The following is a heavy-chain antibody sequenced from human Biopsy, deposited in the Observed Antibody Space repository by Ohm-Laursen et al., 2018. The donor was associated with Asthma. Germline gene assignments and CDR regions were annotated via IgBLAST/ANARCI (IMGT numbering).Heavy chain of an antibody. CDR2: ISSDGSAK. Sequence: SLRLSCAASGFSLRDYGMHWVRQSPGKGLEWVALISSDGSAKYSPSAVKGPVTVSSDVSKSTLYLRLEDLTSEETAVYYFAKDEYGGSSHLELWGRGTLVTVSS. D-gene: IGHD2-15*01. V-gene: IGHV3-30*18. CDR1: GFSLRDYG. CDR3: AKDEYGGSSHLEL. J-gene: IGHJ5*02.